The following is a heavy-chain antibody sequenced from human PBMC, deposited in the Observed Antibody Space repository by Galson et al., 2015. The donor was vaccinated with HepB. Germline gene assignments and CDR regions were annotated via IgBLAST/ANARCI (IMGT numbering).Heavy chain of an antibody. V-gene: IGHV3-48*03. D-gene: IGHD5-12*01. J-gene: IGHJ6*02. CDR1: GFTFSSYE. Sequence: SLRLSCAASGFTFSSYEMSWVRQAPGKGLEWVSYISSSGSTIYCADSVKGRFTISRDNAKNSLYLQMNSLRAEDTAVYYCARDIGSGYDWGMRNGMDVWGQGTTVTVSS. CDR3: ARDIGSGYDWGMRNGMDV. CDR2: ISSSGSTI.